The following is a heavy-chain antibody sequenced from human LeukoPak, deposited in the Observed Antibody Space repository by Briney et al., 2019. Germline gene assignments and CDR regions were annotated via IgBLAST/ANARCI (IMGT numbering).Heavy chain of an antibody. CDR2: ISHDGNNK. Sequence: GGSLRLSCAASGFTFSGYGMRWVRLSPGKGLEWVTLISHDGNNKYYADSVKGRFTISRDNSENTLYLQMNRLRTEDTAVYYCAKGAESCTNTSCRIEIWGQGTMVTVSS. CDR1: GFTFSGYG. D-gene: IGHD2-2*01. V-gene: IGHV3-30*18. CDR3: AKGAESCTNTSCRIEI. J-gene: IGHJ3*02.